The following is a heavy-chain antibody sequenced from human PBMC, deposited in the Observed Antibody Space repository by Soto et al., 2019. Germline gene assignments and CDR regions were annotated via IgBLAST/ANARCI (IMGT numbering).Heavy chain of an antibody. V-gene: IGHV1-3*01. D-gene: IGHD6-6*01. CDR2: INAGNGNT. J-gene: IGHJ5*01. Sequence: GASVKLCCKASGYTFTSYAMHWVRQAPGQRLEWMGWINAGNGNTKYSQKFQGRVTITRDTSASTAYMELSSLRSEDTAVYYCARVKESRAAPFDPRGQRSLVTVSS. CDR1: GYTFTSYA. CDR3: ARVKESRAAPFDP.